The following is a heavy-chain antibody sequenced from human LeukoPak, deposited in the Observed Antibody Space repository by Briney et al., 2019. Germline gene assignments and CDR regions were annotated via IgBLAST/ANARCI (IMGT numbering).Heavy chain of an antibody. J-gene: IGHJ4*02. CDR1: GFTFSSYA. CDR2: ISSSGDNT. V-gene: IGHV3-23*01. Sequence: GGSLRLSCAASGFTFSSYAMSWVRQAPGKGLEWVSAISSSGDNTHYSYSVKGRFTISRDNSKNTLYLQMNSLRAEDTDVYYCARRAGAYSHPYDYWGQGTLVTVSS. D-gene: IGHD4/OR15-4a*01. CDR3: ARRAGAYSHPYDY.